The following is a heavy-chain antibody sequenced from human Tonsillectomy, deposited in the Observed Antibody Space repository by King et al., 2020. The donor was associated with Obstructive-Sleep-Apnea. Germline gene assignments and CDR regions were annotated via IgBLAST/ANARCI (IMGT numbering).Heavy chain of an antibody. Sequence: VQLVESGGGVVQPGRSLXLSCAASGFTFSSYAMHWVRQAPGKGLEWVAVISYDGSNKYYADSVKGRFTFSRDNSKNTLYLQMNSLGAEDTAVYYCAREXXGXYDXXSGYXPPHFDYWGQGTXVTVSS. CDR3: AREXXGXYDXXSGYXPPHFDY. D-gene: IGHD3-3*01. CDR2: ISYDGSNK. V-gene: IGHV3-30*04. CDR1: GFTFSSYA. J-gene: IGHJ4*02.